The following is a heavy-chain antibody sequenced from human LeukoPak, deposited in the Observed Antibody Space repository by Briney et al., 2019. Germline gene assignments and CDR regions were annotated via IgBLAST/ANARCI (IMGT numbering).Heavy chain of an antibody. CDR2: IYSGGST. CDR1: GFTVSSNY. D-gene: IGHD6-19*01. V-gene: IGHV3-53*01. CDR3: AKGRSDWYGNFDY. Sequence: GGSLRLSCAASGFTVSSNYMSWVRQAPGKGLEWVSVIYSGGSTYYADSVKGRFTISRDNSKNTLYLQMNSLTAEDTAVYYCAKGRSDWYGNFDYWGQGTLVTVSS. J-gene: IGHJ4*02.